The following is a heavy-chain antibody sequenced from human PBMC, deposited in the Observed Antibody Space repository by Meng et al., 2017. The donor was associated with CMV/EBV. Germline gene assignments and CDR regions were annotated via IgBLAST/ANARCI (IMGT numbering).Heavy chain of an antibody. D-gene: IGHD6-13*01. CDR2: ISSSSSYI. Sequence: QVVEAGGGLVKPGGSLRLSCAASGFTFSSYSMNWVRQAPGKGLEWVSSISSSSSYIYYADSVKGRFTISRDNAKNSLYLQMNSLRAEDTAVYYCASYSSSWEGYWGQGTLVTASS. CDR3: ASYSSSWEGY. V-gene: IGHV3-21*01. J-gene: IGHJ4*02. CDR1: GFTFSSYS.